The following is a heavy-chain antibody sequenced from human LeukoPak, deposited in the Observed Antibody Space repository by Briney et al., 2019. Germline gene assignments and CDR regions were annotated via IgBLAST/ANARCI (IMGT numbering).Heavy chain of an antibody. Sequence: PGGSLRLSCAASGFTFSSYWMHWVRQAPGKGLVWVSRIKGDGNTNYADSVKGRFTISRDNAKNTVSLQMNSLRAEDTGVYYCANERYIVVVPAAMVDYWGQGTLVTVSS. CDR3: ANERYIVVVPAAMVDY. D-gene: IGHD2-2*01. CDR2: IKGDGNT. V-gene: IGHV3-74*01. J-gene: IGHJ4*02. CDR1: GFTFSSYW.